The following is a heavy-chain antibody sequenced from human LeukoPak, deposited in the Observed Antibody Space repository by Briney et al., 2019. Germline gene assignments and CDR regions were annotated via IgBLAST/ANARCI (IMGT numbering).Heavy chain of an antibody. Sequence: PGGSLRLSCAASGFTFSSYSMNWVRQAPGKGLEWVSSISSSSSYIYYADSVKGRFTISRDNAKNSLYLQMNSLRAEDTAVYYCVRDRIQLEDAFDIWGQGTMVTVSS. D-gene: IGHD5-18*01. CDR2: ISSSSSYI. V-gene: IGHV3-21*01. J-gene: IGHJ3*02. CDR1: GFTFSSYS. CDR3: VRDRIQLEDAFDI.